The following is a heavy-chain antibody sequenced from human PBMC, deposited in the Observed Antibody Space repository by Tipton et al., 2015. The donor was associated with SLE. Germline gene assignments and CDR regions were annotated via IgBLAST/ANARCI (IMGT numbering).Heavy chain of an antibody. Sequence: QSGAEVKKPGSSVKVSCKASGGTFSSYAISWVRQAPGQGLEWMGGIIPIFGTANYAQKFQGRVTITADESTSTAYMELRSLRSGDTAAYYCARGGGMVPAALGWFDPWGQGTLVTVSS. CDR2: IIPIFGTA. CDR1: GGTFSSYA. CDR3: ARGGGMVPAALGWFDP. D-gene: IGHD2-2*01. J-gene: IGHJ5*02. V-gene: IGHV1-69*01.